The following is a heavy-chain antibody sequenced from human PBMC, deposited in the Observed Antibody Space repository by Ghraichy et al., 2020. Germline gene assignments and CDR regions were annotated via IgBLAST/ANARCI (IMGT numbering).Heavy chain of an antibody. CDR3: ARETAGMTTVTTFYYFDY. CDR2: ISSSSSTI. V-gene: IGHV3-48*04. CDR1: GFTFSSYS. J-gene: IGHJ4*02. D-gene: IGHD4-17*01. Sequence: GGSLRLSCAASGFTFSSYSMNWVRQAPGKGLEWVSYISSSSSTIYYADSVKGRFTISRDNAKNSLYLQMNSLRAEDTVVYYCARETAGMTTVTTFYYFDYWGQGTLVTVSS.